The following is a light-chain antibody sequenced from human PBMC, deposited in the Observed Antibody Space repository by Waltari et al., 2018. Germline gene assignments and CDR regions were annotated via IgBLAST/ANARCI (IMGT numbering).Light chain of an antibody. V-gene: IGKV1-5*03. Sequence: DIQMTQSPSTLSASVGDSVTVTCRASQLIGRWLAWYPKRPGQVPKLLIYKASTLESGVPSRFSGSGSGTEFTLTISSLQTDDFATYFCHNYDSFPWTFGQGTKVEIK. CDR3: HNYDSFPWT. J-gene: IGKJ1*01. CDR1: QLIGRW. CDR2: KAS.